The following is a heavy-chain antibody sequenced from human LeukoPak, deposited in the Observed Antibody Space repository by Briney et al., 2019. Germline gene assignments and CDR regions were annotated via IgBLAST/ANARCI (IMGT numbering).Heavy chain of an antibody. J-gene: IGHJ4*02. CDR1: GDSVSNGNYY. V-gene: IGHV4-61*03. CDR2: IYYTGKT. D-gene: IGHD3-10*01. CDR3: ARSQNYYGSGDY. Sequence: SETLSLTCTVSGDSVSNGNYYWSWLRQPPGKALEWIGYIYYTGKTYYNPSPEGRVTILVDTSRNHFSVKLSSVTAADTAVYYCARSQNYYGSGDYWSQGTLVTVSS.